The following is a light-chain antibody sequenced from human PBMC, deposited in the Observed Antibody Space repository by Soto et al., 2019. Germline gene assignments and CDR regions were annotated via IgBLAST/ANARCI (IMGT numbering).Light chain of an antibody. CDR3: QKYNSPPRT. V-gene: IGKV1-27*01. Sequence: DIQMTQSPPSLSASVGDRVTITCRASQGISNYLAWYQQKPGELPKLVIYAASILQTGVPSRFNGSGSGTDFSLTISSLQPEDVATYFCQKYNSPPRTFGQGTKVELK. J-gene: IGKJ1*01. CDR2: AAS. CDR1: QGISNY.